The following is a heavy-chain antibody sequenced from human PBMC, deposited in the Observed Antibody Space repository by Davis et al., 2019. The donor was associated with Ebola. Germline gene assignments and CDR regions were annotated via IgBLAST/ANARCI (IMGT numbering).Heavy chain of an antibody. CDR3: VRGPQLERRGTYYYYGMDA. CDR2: IKDDESEK. V-gene: IGHV3-7*01. Sequence: PGGSLRLSCAASGFTFSTYCMSWVRQAPGKGLDWVANIKDDESEKYHVDSVRGRFTVSRDNAKNSLYLQMISLRAEDTAVYYCVRGPQLERRGTYYYYGMDAWGQGTTVTVSS. D-gene: IGHD1-1*01. J-gene: IGHJ6*02. CDR1: GFTFSTYC.